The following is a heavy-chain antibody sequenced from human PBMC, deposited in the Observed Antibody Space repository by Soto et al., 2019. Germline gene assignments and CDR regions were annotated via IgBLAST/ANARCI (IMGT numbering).Heavy chain of an antibody. CDR3: ARVSSWYEGSDAFDI. J-gene: IGHJ3*02. CDR2: ISYDGSNK. Sequence: GGSLSLSCAASGFTFSSYAMHWVRQAPGKGLEWVAVISYDGSNKYYADSVKGRFTISRDNSKNTLYLQMNSLRAEDTAVYYCARVSSWYEGSDAFDIWGQGTMVTVSS. D-gene: IGHD6-13*01. CDR1: GFTFSSYA. V-gene: IGHV3-30-3*01.